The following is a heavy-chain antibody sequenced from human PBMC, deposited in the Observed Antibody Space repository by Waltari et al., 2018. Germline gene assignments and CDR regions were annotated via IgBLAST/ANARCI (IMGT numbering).Heavy chain of an antibody. CDR2: INHSGST. CDR1: GGSFSGYY. D-gene: IGHD1-26*01. J-gene: IGHJ4*02. Sequence: QVQLQQWGAGLLKPSETLSLTCAVYGGSFSGYYWSWIRQPPGKGLEWIGEINHSGSTNYNPSLKSRVTISVDTSKNQFSLKLSSVTAADTAVYYCARVEITLDSGSRGPFDYWGQGTLVTVSS. CDR3: ARVEITLDSGSRGPFDY. V-gene: IGHV4-34*01.